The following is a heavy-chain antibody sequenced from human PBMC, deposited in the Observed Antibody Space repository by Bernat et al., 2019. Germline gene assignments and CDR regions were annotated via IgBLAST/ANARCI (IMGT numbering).Heavy chain of an antibody. D-gene: IGHD4-17*01. Sequence: EVQLVESGGGLVQPGGSLRLSCAASGFTFSSYWMHWVRQAPGKGLVWVSRINSDGSSTSYADSVKGRFTISRDNAKNTLYLQMNSLRAEDTAVYYGARDGPSTYGDDAFDIWGQGTMVTVSS. CDR1: GFTFSSYW. CDR2: INSDGSST. J-gene: IGHJ3*02. V-gene: IGHV3-74*01. CDR3: ARDGPSTYGDDAFDI.